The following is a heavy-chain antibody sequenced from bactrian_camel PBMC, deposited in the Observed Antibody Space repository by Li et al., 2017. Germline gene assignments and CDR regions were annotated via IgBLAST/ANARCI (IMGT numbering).Heavy chain of an antibody. J-gene: IGHJ6*01. CDR2: INSGGGST. V-gene: IGHV3-1*01. D-gene: IGHD6*01. CDR3: SSETYGGTWSPRTGDFGY. Sequence: VQLVESGGGLVQPGGSLRLSCAASGFTFDDYAMGWIRQAPGKGLEWVSAINSGGGSTYYADSVKGRFTISRDNAKNTLYLQLNSLKSEDTALYYCSSETYGGTWSPRTGDFGYWGQGTQVTVS. CDR1: GFTFDDYA.